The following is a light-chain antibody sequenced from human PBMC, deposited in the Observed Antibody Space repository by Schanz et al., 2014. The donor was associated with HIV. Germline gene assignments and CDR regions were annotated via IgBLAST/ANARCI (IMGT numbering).Light chain of an antibody. CDR3: QQFNNWPPEGT. CDR1: QSVNSD. CDR2: GAS. Sequence: EIVMTQSPATLSVSPGERVTLSCRASQSVNSDLAWYQQKPGQAPRIVLYGASNRATGIPHRFSGSGSGTEFTLTISSLLSEDFAIYYCQQFNNWPPEGTFGQGTKVELK. V-gene: IGKV3D-15*01. J-gene: IGKJ1*01.